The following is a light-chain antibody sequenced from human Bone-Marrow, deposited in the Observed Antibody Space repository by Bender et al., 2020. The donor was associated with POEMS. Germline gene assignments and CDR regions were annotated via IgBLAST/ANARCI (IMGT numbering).Light chain of an antibody. CDR1: SSDVGGYNY. J-gene: IGLJ1*01. CDR2: EVS. CDR3: SSYGGSGI. Sequence: QSALTQPPSASGSPGQSVTISCTGTSSDVGGYNYVSWYQQHPGKAPKLMIYEVSKRPSGVPDRFSGSKSGNTASLTVSGLQAEDEADYYCSSYGGSGIFGTGTKVTVL. V-gene: IGLV2-8*01.